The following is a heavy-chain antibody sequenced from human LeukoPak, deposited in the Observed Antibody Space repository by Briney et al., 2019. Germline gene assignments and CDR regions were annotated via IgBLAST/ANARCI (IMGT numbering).Heavy chain of an antibody. CDR2: ISYDGSNK. CDR3: ARGTGYGYSPDY. CDR1: GLTFSSYA. D-gene: IGHD5-18*01. Sequence: PGGSLRLSCAASGLTFSSYAMHWVRQAPGKGLEWVAVISYDGSNKYYADSVKGRFTISRDNSKNTLYLQMNSLRAEDTAVYYCARGTGYGYSPDYWGQGTLVTVSS. V-gene: IGHV3-30-3*01. J-gene: IGHJ4*02.